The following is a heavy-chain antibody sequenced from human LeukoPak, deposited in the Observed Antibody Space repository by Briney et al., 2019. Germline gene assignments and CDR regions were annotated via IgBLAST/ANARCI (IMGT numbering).Heavy chain of an antibody. CDR2: IYYSGST. Sequence: PSEALSLTCTVSGGSISSSSYYWGWIRQLPGKGLEWIGSIYYSGSTYYNPSLKSRVTISVDTSKNQFSLKLSSVTAADTAVYYCARLRYDFWSGYYLAFDYWGQGTLVTVSS. CDR1: GGSISSSSYY. CDR3: ARLRYDFWSGYYLAFDY. D-gene: IGHD3-3*01. J-gene: IGHJ4*02. V-gene: IGHV4-39*01.